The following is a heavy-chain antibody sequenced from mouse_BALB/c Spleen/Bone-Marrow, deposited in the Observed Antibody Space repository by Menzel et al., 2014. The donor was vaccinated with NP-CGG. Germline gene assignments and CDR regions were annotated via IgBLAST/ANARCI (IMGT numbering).Heavy chain of an antibody. Sequence: VQLQESGSVLVRPGASVKLSCKASGYTFTSSWVHWAKQRPGQGLEWIGEIHPNSGNTNYNEKFKGKATLTVDTSSSTAYVDLSSLTSEDSAVYYCARELGRGYYFDYWGQGTTLTVSS. V-gene: IGHV1S130*01. J-gene: IGHJ2*01. D-gene: IGHD4-1*01. CDR3: ARELGRGYYFDY. CDR2: IHPNSGNT. CDR1: GYTFTSSW.